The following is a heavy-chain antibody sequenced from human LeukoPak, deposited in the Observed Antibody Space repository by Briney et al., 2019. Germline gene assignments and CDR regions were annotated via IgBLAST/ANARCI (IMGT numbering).Heavy chain of an antibody. D-gene: IGHD6-13*01. CDR3: AKLRDGSSWYYFDY. Sequence: GGSLRLSCAASGFTFSSYAMSWVCQAPGKGLEWVSAISGSGGSTYYADSVKGRFTISRDNSKNTLYLQMNSLRAEDTAVYYCAKLRDGSSWYYFDYWGQGTLVTVSS. CDR2: ISGSGGST. CDR1: GFTFSSYA. V-gene: IGHV3-23*01. J-gene: IGHJ4*02.